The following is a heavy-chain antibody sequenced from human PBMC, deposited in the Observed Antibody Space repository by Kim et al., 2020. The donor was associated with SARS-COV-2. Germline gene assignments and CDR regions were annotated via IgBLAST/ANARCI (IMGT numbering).Heavy chain of an antibody. CDR2: INHSGST. V-gene: IGHV4-34*01. CDR1: GGSFSGYY. Sequence: SETLSLTCAVYGGSFSGYYWSWIRQPPGKGLEWIGEINHSGSTNYNPSLKSRVTISVDTSKNQFSLKLSSVTAADTAVYYCARGIPLLNIVVVPAAMGDYYYYGMDVWGQGTTVTVSS. CDR3: ARGIPLLNIVVVPAAMGDYYYYGMDV. J-gene: IGHJ6*02. D-gene: IGHD2-2*01.